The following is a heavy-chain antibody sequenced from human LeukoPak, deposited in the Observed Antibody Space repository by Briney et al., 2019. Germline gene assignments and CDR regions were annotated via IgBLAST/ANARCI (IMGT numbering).Heavy chain of an antibody. J-gene: IGHJ4*02. Sequence: GESLKTSFKGSGYSFTNYWIGWGRQMPGKGLEWMGIIYPGDSDTRYSPSFQGKVTISADKSISSAYLQWSSLKASDTAMYYCARHGATITYVDYWGQGTLVTVSS. CDR2: IYPGDSDT. CDR1: GYSFTNYW. D-gene: IGHD5-12*01. CDR3: ARHGATITYVDY. V-gene: IGHV5-51*01.